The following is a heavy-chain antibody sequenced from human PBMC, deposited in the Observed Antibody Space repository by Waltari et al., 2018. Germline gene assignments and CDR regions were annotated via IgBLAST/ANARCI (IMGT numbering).Heavy chain of an antibody. CDR1: GFTLRSHA. CDR3: ARAPHRSGYYYFDY. CDR2: ISYDGSNK. D-gene: IGHD3-22*01. J-gene: IGHJ4*02. Sequence: QVQLVESGGGVVQPGRSLRRSCADSGFTLRSHAIDWVRKAPGKGLEWVAVISYDGSNKYYADSVKGRFTISRDNSKNTLYLQMNSLRAEDTAVYYCARAPHRSGYYYFDYWGQGTLVTVSS. V-gene: IGHV3-30-3*01.